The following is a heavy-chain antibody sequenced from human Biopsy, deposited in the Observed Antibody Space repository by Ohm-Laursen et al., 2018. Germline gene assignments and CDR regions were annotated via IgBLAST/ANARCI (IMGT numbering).Heavy chain of an antibody. Sequence: SETLSLTCAVSGYSISIGYYWGWIRQPPGKGLEWIGGIYHSGSTYYNPSLKSRVTISVDTSKNQFSLKLSSVTAADTAGYYCARGQALKSFDYWGQGTLVTVSS. CDR1: GYSISIGYY. J-gene: IGHJ4*02. V-gene: IGHV4-38-2*01. CDR3: ARGQALKSFDY. CDR2: IYHSGST.